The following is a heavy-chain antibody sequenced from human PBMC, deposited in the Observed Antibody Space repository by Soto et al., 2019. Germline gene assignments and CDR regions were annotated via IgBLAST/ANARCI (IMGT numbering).Heavy chain of an antibody. J-gene: IGHJ4*02. CDR3: ARYRRGTGWYYLDY. CDR1: GASISGNY. V-gene: IGHV4-59*01. Sequence: QVQLQESGPGLVKPSETLSLTCTVSGASISGNYWSWIRQPPGKGLEWIGYIYDSGITNYSPSLQSRVTMSVDRSKNQFSLALTSVSAADTALYFCARYRRGTGWYYLDYWGQGILVTVSS. CDR2: IYDSGIT. D-gene: IGHD6-19*01.